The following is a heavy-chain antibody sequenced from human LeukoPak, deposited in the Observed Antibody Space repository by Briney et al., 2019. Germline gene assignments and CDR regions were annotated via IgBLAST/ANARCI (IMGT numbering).Heavy chain of an antibody. D-gene: IGHD4-23*01. CDR1: GFTVSSNY. Sequence: GGSLRLSCAAAGFTVSSNYMSWVRQAPGKGLEWVSVIYSGGSTYYADSVKGRFTISRENSKNTLYLQMNSLRAEDTAVYYCATLVVTQRKPYFDYWGQGTLVTVSS. V-gene: IGHV3-53*01. CDR3: ATLVVTQRKPYFDY. CDR2: IYSGGST. J-gene: IGHJ4*02.